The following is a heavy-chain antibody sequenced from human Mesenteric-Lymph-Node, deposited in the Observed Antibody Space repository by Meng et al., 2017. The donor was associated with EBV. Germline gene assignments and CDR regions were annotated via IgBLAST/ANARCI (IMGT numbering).Heavy chain of an antibody. D-gene: IGHD3-16*01. V-gene: IGHV1-18*01. CDR3: AIDLGGRDY. J-gene: IGHJ4*02. CDR2: ITAYNHNT. Sequence: QVRLVQSGAEVKNHGASVKLSCKASGYTFTIYGISWVRQAPGQGLEWMGWITAYNHNTNYAQRLQGRVTMTTDTSTSTAYMELRSLRSDDTAVYYCAIDLGGRDYWGQGTLVTVSS. CDR1: GYTFTIYG.